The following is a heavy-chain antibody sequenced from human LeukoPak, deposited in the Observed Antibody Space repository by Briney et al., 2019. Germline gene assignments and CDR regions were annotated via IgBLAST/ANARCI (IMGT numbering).Heavy chain of an antibody. D-gene: IGHD3-3*01. CDR2: ISAYNGNT. J-gene: IGHJ6*04. CDR1: GYTFTSYG. Sequence: ASVKVSCKASGYTFTSYGISWVRQAPGQGLEWMGWISAYNGNTNYAQKLQGRVTMTTDTSTSTAYMELRSLRSDDTAVYYCARDGDRAYYDFWSGYYHPVDVWGKGTTVTVSS. V-gene: IGHV1-18*01. CDR3: ARDGDRAYYDFWSGYYHPVDV.